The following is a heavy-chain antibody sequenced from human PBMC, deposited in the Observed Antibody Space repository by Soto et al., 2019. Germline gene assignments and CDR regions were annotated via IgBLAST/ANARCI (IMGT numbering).Heavy chain of an antibody. J-gene: IGHJ3*02. CDR2: INPSGGST. CDR1: GYTFTSYY. D-gene: IGHD3-22*01. CDR3: ARLPYYYDSSGYLDAFDI. V-gene: IGHV1-46*01. Sequence: ASVKVSCKASGYTFTSYYMHWVRQAPGQGLEWMGIINPSGGSTSYAQKFQGRVTMTRDTSTSTVYMELSSLRSEDTAVYYCARLPYYYDSSGYLDAFDIWGQGTMVTVSS.